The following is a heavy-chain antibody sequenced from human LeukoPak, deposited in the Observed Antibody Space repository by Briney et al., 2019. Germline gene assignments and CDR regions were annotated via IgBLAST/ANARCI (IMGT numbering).Heavy chain of an antibody. CDR1: GYSFTDSY. Sequence: ASVKVSCKISGYSFTDSYMHWIQQAPGKGLGWVGLVDPEDGEAIYAEKFQGRVTITADTSADTSYMELSSLRSDDTDVYYCATGSSSSHPDYWGQGTLVTVSS. CDR2: VDPEDGEA. J-gene: IGHJ4*02. CDR3: ATGSSSSHPDY. D-gene: IGHD6-6*01. V-gene: IGHV1-69-2*01.